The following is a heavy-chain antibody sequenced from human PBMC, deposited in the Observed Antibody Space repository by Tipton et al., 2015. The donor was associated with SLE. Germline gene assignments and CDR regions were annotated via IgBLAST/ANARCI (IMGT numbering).Heavy chain of an antibody. CDR3: VGIARGY. Sequence: TLSLTCTVSGDSISSGSYYWSWIRQPAGKGLEWIGHIYTSGSINYNPSLKSRVTISVDTSKNQFSLKLSSVTAADTAVYYCVGIARGYWGQGTLVTVSS. J-gene: IGHJ4*02. V-gene: IGHV4-61*09. CDR1: GDSISSGSYY. D-gene: IGHD6-13*01. CDR2: IYTSGSI.